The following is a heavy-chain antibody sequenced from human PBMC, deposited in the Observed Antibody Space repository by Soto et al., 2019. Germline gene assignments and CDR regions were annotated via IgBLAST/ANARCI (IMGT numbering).Heavy chain of an antibody. CDR2: INTAGSTK. V-gene: IGHV3-48*03. CDR1: GFTFSNFE. D-gene: IGHD2-2*01. CDR3: ARAECSTPNCLTAYYSYGLDV. J-gene: IGHJ6*02. Sequence: GGSLRLSCAASGFTFSNFEMHWVRQAPGKGLEWVSYINTAGSTKYYAESVKGRFTISRDNARNSLFLQMNSLRAEDTAVYYCARAECSTPNCLTAYYSYGLDVWGQGTTVTVSS.